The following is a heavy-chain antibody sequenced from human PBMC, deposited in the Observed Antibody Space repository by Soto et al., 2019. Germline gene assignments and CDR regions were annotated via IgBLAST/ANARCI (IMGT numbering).Heavy chain of an antibody. V-gene: IGHV4-4*02. Sequence: QVQLQESGPGLVKPSGTLSLTCAISGGSISSSSWWSWVRQPPGKGLEWIGEISHSGSTNFNPSLKRRGTISVDKSKSQFSLKLSSVTAADTAVYYCARNVGYCISTSCYAYFDSWGQGPLVTVSS. CDR2: ISHSGST. CDR1: GGSISSSSW. D-gene: IGHD2-2*01. CDR3: ARNVGYCISTSCYAYFDS. J-gene: IGHJ4*02.